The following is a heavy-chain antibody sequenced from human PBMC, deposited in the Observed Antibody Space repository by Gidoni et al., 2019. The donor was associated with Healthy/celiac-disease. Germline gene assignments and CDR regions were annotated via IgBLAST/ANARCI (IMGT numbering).Heavy chain of an antibody. D-gene: IGHD3-10*01. V-gene: IGHV1-3*05. J-gene: IGHJ3*02. Sequence: QVQLVQSGAEEKKPGASVKVSCKASGYTFTSYAMHWVRQAPGQRLEWMGWINAGNGNTKYSQKFQGRVTITRDTSASTAYMELSSLRSEDTAVYYCARELLWFGESYAFDIWGQGTMVTVSS. CDR1: GYTFTSYA. CDR2: INAGNGNT. CDR3: ARELLWFGESYAFDI.